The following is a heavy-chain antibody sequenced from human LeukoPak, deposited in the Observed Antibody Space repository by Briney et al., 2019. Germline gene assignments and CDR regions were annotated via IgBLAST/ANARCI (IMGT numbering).Heavy chain of an antibody. CDR1: GYSISSGYY. D-gene: IGHD6-13*01. CDR2: IYHSGST. J-gene: IGHJ5*02. V-gene: IGHV4-38-2*02. CDR3: ARLPPYSGSWYKNSGSYNGWFDP. Sequence: SETLSLTCTVSGYSISSGYYWGWIRQPPGKGLEWIGSIYHSGSTYYNPSLKSRVTISVDTSKNQFSLKLSSVTAADTAVYYCARLPPYSGSWYKNSGSYNGWFDPWGQGTLVTVSS.